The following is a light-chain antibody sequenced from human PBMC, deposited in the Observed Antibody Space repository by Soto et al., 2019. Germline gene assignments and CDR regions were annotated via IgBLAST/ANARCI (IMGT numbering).Light chain of an antibody. Sequence: QAVVTQPPSASGTPGQRVTITCSGSNSNIGSNTVNWYQQLPGTAPKLLIYSINQRPSGVPDRFSGSQSGTSASLAISGLQSEDEATYYCAVWDDSLNGVLFGGGTKLTVL. J-gene: IGLJ2*01. CDR1: NSNIGSNT. CDR2: SIN. V-gene: IGLV1-44*01. CDR3: AVWDDSLNGVL.